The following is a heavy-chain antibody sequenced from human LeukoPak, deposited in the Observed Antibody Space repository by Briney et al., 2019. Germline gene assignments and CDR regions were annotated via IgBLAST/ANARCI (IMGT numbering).Heavy chain of an antibody. CDR3: ARDGPLKGSGYDAFDI. Sequence: ASVKVSCKASGYTFTSYGIIWVRQAPGQGLEWMGWISAYNGNTNYAQKLQGRVTMTTDTSTSTAYMELRSLRSDDTAVYYCARDGPLKGSGYDAFDIWGQGTMVTVSS. CDR1: GYTFTSYG. CDR2: ISAYNGNT. J-gene: IGHJ3*02. V-gene: IGHV1-18*01. D-gene: IGHD3-3*01.